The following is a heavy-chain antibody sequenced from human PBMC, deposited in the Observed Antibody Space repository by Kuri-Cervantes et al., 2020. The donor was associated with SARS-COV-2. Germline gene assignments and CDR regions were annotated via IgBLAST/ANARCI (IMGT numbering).Heavy chain of an antibody. D-gene: IGHD2-15*01. CDR2: ISSSSSTI. CDR1: GFTFSSYS. J-gene: IGHJ4*02. CDR3: ARSGGSGPSRHPLPPIALDY. V-gene: IGHV3-48*01. Sequence: GGSLRLSCAASGFTFSSYSMNWVRQAPGKGLEWVSYISSSSSTIYYADSVKGRFTISGDNAKNSLYLQMNSLRAEDTAVYYCARSGGSGPSRHPLPPIALDYWGQGTLVTVSS.